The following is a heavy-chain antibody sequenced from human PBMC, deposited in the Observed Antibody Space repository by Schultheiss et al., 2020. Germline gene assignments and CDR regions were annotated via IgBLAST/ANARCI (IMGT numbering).Heavy chain of an antibody. CDR3: ARASTVVTSFDY. CDR1: GGSISSNSDY. D-gene: IGHD4-23*01. J-gene: IGHJ4*02. CDR2: IYHSGST. Sequence: SETLALTCTVSGGSISSNSDYWGWIRQPPGKGLEWIGYIYHSGSTYYSPSLKSRLTISIDRSKNQFSLKLTSVTAADTAVYYCARASTVVTSFDYWGQGTLVTVSS. V-gene: IGHV4-30-2*01.